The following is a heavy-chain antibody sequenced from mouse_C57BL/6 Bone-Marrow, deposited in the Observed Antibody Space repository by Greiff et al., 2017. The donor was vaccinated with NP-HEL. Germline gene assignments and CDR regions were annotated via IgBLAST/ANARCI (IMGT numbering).Heavy chain of an antibody. D-gene: IGHD2-3*01. CDR3: TRAPLYDGYPYYFDY. CDR1: GFTFSNYW. V-gene: IGHV6-3*01. CDR2: ISLKSDNYAT. Sequence: EVKVEESGGGLVQPGGSMKLSCVASGFTFSNYWMNWVRQSPEKGLEWVAQISLKSDNYATHYAESVKGRFTISRDDSKSSVYLQMNNLRAEDTGIYYCTRAPLYDGYPYYFDYWGQGTTLTVSS. J-gene: IGHJ2*01.